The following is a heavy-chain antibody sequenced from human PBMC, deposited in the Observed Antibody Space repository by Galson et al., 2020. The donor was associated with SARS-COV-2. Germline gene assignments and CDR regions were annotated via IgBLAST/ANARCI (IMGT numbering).Heavy chain of an antibody. CDR2: IYPNGRT. D-gene: IGHD3-22*01. J-gene: IGHJ2*01. V-gene: IGHV4-38-2*01. CDR1: GYSISTTNY. CDR3: ARQGVDMRVVVTVLGWYFDL. Sequence: SETLSLTCAVSGYSISTTNYWGWVRQPPGKGLEWIGSIYPNGRTYYNPSLKSRVTISVDTSKNQFSLGLDSVTAADTALYYCARQGVDMRVVVTVLGWYFDLGGRGTLVTGSS.